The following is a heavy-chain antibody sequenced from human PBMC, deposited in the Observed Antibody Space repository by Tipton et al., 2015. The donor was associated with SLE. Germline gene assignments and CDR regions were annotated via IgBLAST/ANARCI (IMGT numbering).Heavy chain of an antibody. Sequence: TLSLTCTVSGGSINSGTYYWSWIRQSAEKGLEWIGRIHTSGSTNYNPSLKSRVTISLDTSKNHISLNLDSVTAADTAVYFCARDNLIFTTTGSMVWGRGTLVTVSS. CDR3: ARDNLIFTTTGSMV. D-gene: IGHD1-1*01. CDR1: GGSINSGTYY. J-gene: IGHJ2*01. CDR2: IHTSGST. V-gene: IGHV4-61*02.